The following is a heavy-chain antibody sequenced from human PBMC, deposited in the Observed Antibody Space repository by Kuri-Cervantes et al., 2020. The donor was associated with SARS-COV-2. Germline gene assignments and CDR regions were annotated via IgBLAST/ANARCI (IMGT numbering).Heavy chain of an antibody. V-gene: IGHV4-59*08. J-gene: IGHJ6*02. CDR1: GFTFSSYW. CDR3: ARHGFDFWSGYARTYYYYYGMDV. CDR2: IYYSGST. Sequence: ESLKISFAASGFTFSSYWMHWIRQPPGKGLEWIGYIYYSGSTNYNPSLKSRVTISVDTSKNQFSLKLSSVTAADTAVYYCARHGFDFWSGYARTYYYYYGMDVWGQGTTVTVSS. D-gene: IGHD3-3*01.